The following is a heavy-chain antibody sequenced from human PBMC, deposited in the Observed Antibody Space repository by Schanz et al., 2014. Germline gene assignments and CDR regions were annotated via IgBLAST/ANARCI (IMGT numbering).Heavy chain of an antibody. D-gene: IGHD3-3*01. CDR3: VRDSFFAFDY. Sequence: EVQLVESGGGLVQPGGSLRLSCAASGFSVGNKYMNWVRQAPGKGLEWVSYISGSSRTIYYADSVKGRFTMSRDNAKNSVFLQMNSLRAEDTAVYYCVRDSFFAFDYWGQGTLVTVSS. V-gene: IGHV3-48*01. J-gene: IGHJ4*02. CDR1: GFSVGNKY. CDR2: ISGSSRTI.